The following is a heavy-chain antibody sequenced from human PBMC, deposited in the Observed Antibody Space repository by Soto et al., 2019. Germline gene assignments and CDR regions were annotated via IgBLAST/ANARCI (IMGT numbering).Heavy chain of an antibody. J-gene: IGHJ1*01. Sequence: EVQLVESGGGLVQPGESLRLSCAASGFTFSSYWMHWVRQAPGKGLVWVSRINGDGSSTTYADSVKGRFTISRDNAKNTLYLQMNSLRAEDTAVYYCATEGGYCSSTTCWKYFQHWGQGTLVTGSS. V-gene: IGHV3-74*01. D-gene: IGHD2-2*01. CDR3: ATEGGYCSSTTCWKYFQH. CDR2: INGDGSST. CDR1: GFTFSSYW.